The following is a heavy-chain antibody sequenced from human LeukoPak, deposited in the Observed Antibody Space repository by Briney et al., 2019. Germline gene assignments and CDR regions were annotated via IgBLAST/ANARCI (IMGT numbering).Heavy chain of an antibody. J-gene: IGHJ3*02. D-gene: IGHD1-7*01. CDR1: GFTFDDYA. CDR2: ISWNSGSI. V-gene: IGHV3-9*01. CDR3: AKASGYGTMHAFHI. Sequence: KSGGSLRLSCAASGFTFDDYAMHWVRQVPGKGLEWVSGISWNSGSIGYADSVKGRFTISRDNAKNSLYLQMNSLRAEDRALYYCAKASGYGTMHAFHIWGQGTMVSVSS.